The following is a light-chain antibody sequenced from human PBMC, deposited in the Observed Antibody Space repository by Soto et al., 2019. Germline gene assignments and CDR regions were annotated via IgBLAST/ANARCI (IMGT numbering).Light chain of an antibody. CDR3: QKYNSAPRT. V-gene: IGKV1-27*01. CDR2: AAS. CDR1: QVISNY. Sequence: DIQMTQSPSSLSASVVERVTITFRASQVISNYLAWYQQKPGKDPKLLIYAASTLQSGVPSRFSGSGSGTDFTLTISSLQPEDVATYYCQKYNSAPRTFGQGTKVDIK. J-gene: IGKJ1*01.